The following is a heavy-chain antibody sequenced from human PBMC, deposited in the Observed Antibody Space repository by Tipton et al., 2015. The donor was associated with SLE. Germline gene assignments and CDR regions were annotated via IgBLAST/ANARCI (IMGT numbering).Heavy chain of an antibody. Sequence: QVQLVQSGAEVKKPGASVKVSCKTSGYSFSNYGIGWVRQAPGQGLEWMGWISAYNGNTNYAQKLQGRVTMTTDTSTSTAYMELRSLRSDDTAVYYCVLVITNYYYYYMDVWGKGTTVTVSS. D-gene: IGHD3-9*01. J-gene: IGHJ6*03. CDR1: GYSFSNYG. CDR2: ISAYNGNT. V-gene: IGHV1-18*01. CDR3: VLVITNYYYYYMDV.